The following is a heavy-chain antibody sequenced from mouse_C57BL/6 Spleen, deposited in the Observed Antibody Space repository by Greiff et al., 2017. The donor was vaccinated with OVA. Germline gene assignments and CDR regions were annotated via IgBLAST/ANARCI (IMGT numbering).Heavy chain of an antibody. V-gene: IGHV5-17*01. CDR3: ARRDYYGSSWFAY. J-gene: IGHJ3*01. CDR2: ISSGSSTI. CDR1: GFTFSDYG. D-gene: IGHD1-1*01. Sequence: SGGGLVKPGGSLKLSCAASGFTFSDYGMHWVRQAPEKGREWVAYISSGSSTIYYADTVKGRFTFSRDNAKNTLFLQMTSLSSEDTAMYYCARRDYYGSSWFAYWGQGTLVTVSA.